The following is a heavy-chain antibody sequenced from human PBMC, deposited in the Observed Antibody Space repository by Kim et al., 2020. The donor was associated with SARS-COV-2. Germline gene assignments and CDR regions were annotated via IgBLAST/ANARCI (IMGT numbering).Heavy chain of an antibody. J-gene: IGHJ4*02. D-gene: IGHD3-22*01. V-gene: IGHV4-39*01. CDR3: ASFSLYYDNGGCTN. CDR1: GGSISSSSYY. CDR2: MYHRGRT. Sequence: SETLSLTRTVSGGSISSSSYYWAWIRQPPGKGLEWIGTMYHRGRTYYNLSLKSRVTITMDTSKNQFSLKLTSVTAADTAVYFCASFSLYYDNGGCTNWGQGTLVTVSS.